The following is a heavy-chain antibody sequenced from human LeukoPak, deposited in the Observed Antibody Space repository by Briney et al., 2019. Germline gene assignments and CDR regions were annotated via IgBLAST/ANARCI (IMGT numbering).Heavy chain of an antibody. Sequence: GGSLRLSCAASGFTFSSYAMSWVRQAPGKGLEWVSVIYSGGSTYYADSVKGRFTISRDNSKNTLYLQMNSLRAEDTAVYYCARVRYNWNDGYYYGMDVWGQGTAVTVSS. CDR3: ARVRYNWNDGYYYGMDV. J-gene: IGHJ6*02. CDR1: GFTFSSYA. CDR2: IYSGGST. D-gene: IGHD1-20*01. V-gene: IGHV3-66*01.